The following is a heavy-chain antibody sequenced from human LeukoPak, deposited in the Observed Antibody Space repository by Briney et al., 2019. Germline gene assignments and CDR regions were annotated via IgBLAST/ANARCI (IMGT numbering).Heavy chain of an antibody. CDR1: GFTFSSYE. Sequence: GGSLRLSCAASGFTFSSYEMNWVRQAPGKGLEWVSYISSSGSTIYYADSVKGRFTISRDNAKNSLYLQMNSLRAEDTAVYYCAREWGFAIYDYWGQGTLVTVSS. CDR3: AREWGFAIYDY. CDR2: ISSSGSTI. D-gene: IGHD2-21*01. J-gene: IGHJ4*02. V-gene: IGHV3-48*03.